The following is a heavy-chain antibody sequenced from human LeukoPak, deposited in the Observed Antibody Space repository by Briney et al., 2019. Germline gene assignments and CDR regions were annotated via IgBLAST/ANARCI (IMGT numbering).Heavy chain of an antibody. V-gene: IGHV3-30*03. D-gene: IGHD6-13*01. CDR2: ISHDGSTK. CDR1: GFIFSSYV. Sequence: GGSLRLSCAASGFIFSSYVLHWVRRAPGKGLEWVAVISHDGSTKYYVDSVKGRFTISRDNSKNTLYLQMNSLRPEDTAVYYCVNIAATGPDYWGQGTLVTVSS. J-gene: IGHJ4*02. CDR3: VNIAATGPDY.